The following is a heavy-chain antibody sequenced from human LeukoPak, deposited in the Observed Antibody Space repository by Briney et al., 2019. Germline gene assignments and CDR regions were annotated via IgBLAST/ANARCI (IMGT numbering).Heavy chain of an antibody. V-gene: IGHV3-48*02. D-gene: IGHD1-26*01. J-gene: IGHJ5*02. CDR1: GFTFSSYS. CDR2: ITASGTAM. Sequence: GGSLRLSCAASGFTFSSYSMNWVRQAPGKGLEWVSHITASGTAMFDADSVKGRFTISRDNAKNSLYLQMNSLRDEDTAVYYCANDPSLSRYSGSSWSVFSGTRPNNWFDPWGQGTLVTVSS. CDR3: ANDPSLSRYSGSSWSVFSGTRPNNWFDP.